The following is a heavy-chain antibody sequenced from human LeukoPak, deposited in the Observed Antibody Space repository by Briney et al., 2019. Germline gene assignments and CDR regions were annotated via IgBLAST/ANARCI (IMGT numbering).Heavy chain of an antibody. V-gene: IGHV4-61*02. Sequence: SSETLSLTCTVSGASISSGSYYWSWIRQPAGKGLEWIGRIYTSGSTTYNPSLKSRVTISVDTSKNQFSLKLSSVTAADTAVYYCARDLGSDGFVWGNFRSKTTIAAFDIWGQGTMVTVSS. CDR1: GASISSGSYY. D-gene: IGHD3-16*01. J-gene: IGHJ3*02. CDR3: ARDLGSDGFVWGNFRSKTTIAAFDI. CDR2: IYTSGST.